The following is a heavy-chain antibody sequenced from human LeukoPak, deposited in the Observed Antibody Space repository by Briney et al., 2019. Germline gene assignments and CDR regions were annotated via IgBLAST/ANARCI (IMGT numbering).Heavy chain of an antibody. Sequence: SETLSLTCTVSGGSISSGSYYWSWIRQPGGKGLEWIGRIYTSGSTNYNPSLKSRVTISVDTSKNQFSLKLSSVTAAATAVYYCARASGYRPHDYSYYYLDVWGKGTTVTASS. CDR3: ARASGYRPHDYSYYYLDV. CDR1: GGSISSGSYY. V-gene: IGHV4-61*02. J-gene: IGHJ6*03. D-gene: IGHD5-12*01. CDR2: IYTSGST.